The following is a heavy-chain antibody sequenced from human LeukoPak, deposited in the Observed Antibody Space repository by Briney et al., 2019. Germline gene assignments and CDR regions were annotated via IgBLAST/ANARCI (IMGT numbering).Heavy chain of an antibody. D-gene: IGHD1-20*01. CDR2: INHSGST. J-gene: IGHJ4*02. V-gene: IGHV4-34*01. CDR1: GGCISSYY. Sequence: SETLSLTCTVSGGCISSYYWSWIRQPPGKGLEWIGEINHSGSTNYNPSLKSRVTISVDTSKNQFSLKLSSVTAADTAVYYCASEISPVYRELWGQGTLVTVSS. CDR3: ASEISPVYREL.